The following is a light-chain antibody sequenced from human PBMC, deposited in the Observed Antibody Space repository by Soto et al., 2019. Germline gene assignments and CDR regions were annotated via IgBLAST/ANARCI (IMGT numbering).Light chain of an antibody. CDR3: QQYGTSPRK. CDR1: QSVSSSY. V-gene: IGKV3-20*01. CDR2: GAS. J-gene: IGKJ1*01. Sequence: EIVLTQSPGTLSLSPGERATLSCRASQSVSSSYLAWYQQKSGQAPRLLIYGASSMATGITDRFSGSGSGTDFTLTISRLEPEDFAVYYCQQYGTSPRKFGHGTKVEI.